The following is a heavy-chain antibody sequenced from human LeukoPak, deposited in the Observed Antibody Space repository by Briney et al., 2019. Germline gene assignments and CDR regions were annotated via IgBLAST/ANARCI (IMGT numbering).Heavy chain of an antibody. CDR1: GFIFSSYA. CDR3: HYYDSSGLADY. V-gene: IGHV3-73*01. Sequence: PGGSLRLSCAASGFIFSSYAMSWVRQASGKGLEWVGRIRSKANSYATAYAASVKGRFTISRDDSKNTAYLQMNSLKTEDTAVHYCHYYDSSGLADYWGQGTLVTVSS. J-gene: IGHJ4*02. CDR2: IRSKANSYAT. D-gene: IGHD3-22*01.